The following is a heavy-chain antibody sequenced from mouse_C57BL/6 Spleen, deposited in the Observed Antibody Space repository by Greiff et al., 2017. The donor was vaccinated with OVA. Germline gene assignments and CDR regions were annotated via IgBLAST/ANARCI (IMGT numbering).Heavy chain of an antibody. V-gene: IGHV5-4*01. Sequence: EVHLVESGGGLVKPGGSLKLSCAASGFTFSSYAMSWVRQTPEKRLEWVATISDGGSYTDYPDNVKGRFTISRDNAKNNLYLQMSHLKSDDTAMYYCASDIWLYYFDYWGQGATLTVSS. D-gene: IGHD1-1*02. CDR2: ISDGGSYT. J-gene: IGHJ2*01. CDR3: ASDIWLYYFDY. CDR1: GFTFSSYA.